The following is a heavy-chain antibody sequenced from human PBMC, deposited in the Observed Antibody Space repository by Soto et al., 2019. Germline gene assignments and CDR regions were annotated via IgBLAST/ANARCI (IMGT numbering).Heavy chain of an antibody. CDR2: FFYNKNT. CDR3: ARHVEWEIFYYFEH. V-gene: IGHV4-39*01. D-gene: IGHD1-26*01. CDR1: GASISSTSSY. Sequence: PSETLSLTCTVSGASISSTSSYWGWVRQPPGKGLERIGSFFYNKNTYYNPSLKSRVTISVDTSKMQFSLNLTSVTAADTAVYYCARHVEWEIFYYFEHWGQGTPVTVSS. J-gene: IGHJ4*01.